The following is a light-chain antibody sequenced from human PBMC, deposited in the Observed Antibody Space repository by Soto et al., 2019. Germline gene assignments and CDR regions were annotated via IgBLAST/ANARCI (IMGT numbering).Light chain of an antibody. CDR2: EVT. CDR3: ISYTTSSTLYV. J-gene: IGLJ1*01. CDR1: SGDVGGYNF. Sequence: QSVLTQPASVSGSPGQSITISCTGTSGDVGGYNFVSWYQQHPGKAPQLLISEVTNRPSGVSARFSASKSGNTASLTISGRQAEDEADYYCISYTTSSTLYVFGTGTKVTVL. V-gene: IGLV2-14*01.